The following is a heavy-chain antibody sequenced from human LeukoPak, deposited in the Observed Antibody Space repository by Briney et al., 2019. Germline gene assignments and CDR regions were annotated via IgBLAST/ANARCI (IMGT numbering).Heavy chain of an antibody. Sequence: GGSLRLSCAASGFTFSSYGMSWVRQAPGKGLEWVSAISGSGGSTYYADSVKGRFTISRDNSKNTLFRHMNSLRAEDTAVYSCAKGYYGSGSYGWFDYWGQGTLVTVSS. CDR1: GFTFSSYG. J-gene: IGHJ4*02. V-gene: IGHV3-23*01. CDR3: AKGYYGSGSYGWFDY. CDR2: ISGSGGST. D-gene: IGHD3-10*01.